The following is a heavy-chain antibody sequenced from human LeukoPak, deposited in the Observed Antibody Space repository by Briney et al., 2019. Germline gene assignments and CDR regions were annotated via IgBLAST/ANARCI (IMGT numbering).Heavy chain of an antibody. V-gene: IGHV1-8*01. D-gene: IGHD7-27*01. J-gene: IGHJ4*02. Sequence: GASVKVSCKASGYTFTSYDFNWVRQATGQRPEWMGWMSPNSGDIGYAQKFQDRVTMTRNTSISTAYMELSSLRSDDTAVYYCARGPPNWGYDYWGPGTLVTVSS. CDR1: GYTFTSYD. CDR3: ARGPPNWGYDY. CDR2: MSPNSGDI.